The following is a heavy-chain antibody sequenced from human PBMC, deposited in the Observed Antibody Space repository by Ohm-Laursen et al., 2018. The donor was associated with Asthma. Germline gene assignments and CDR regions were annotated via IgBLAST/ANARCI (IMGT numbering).Heavy chain of an antibody. Sequence: SLRLSCAASGFTFRSYAMHWVRQAPGKGLEWVAVGGSYYDGGLKYYADSVNGRFTVSRDDSKNTLYLQMNSLRPDDTAVYYCARDVMEWYLPAFDFWGQGALVTVSS. J-gene: IGHJ4*02. D-gene: IGHD3-3*01. CDR1: GFTFRSYA. V-gene: IGHV3-30-3*01. CDR2: GGSYYDGGLK. CDR3: ARDVMEWYLPAFDF.